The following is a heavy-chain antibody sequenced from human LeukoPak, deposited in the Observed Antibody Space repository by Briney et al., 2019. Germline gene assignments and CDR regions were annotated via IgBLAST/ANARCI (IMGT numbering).Heavy chain of an antibody. D-gene: IGHD2-8*01. J-gene: IGHJ4*02. CDR2: IYSGGST. Sequence: PGGSLRLSCAASGFTVSSNYMSWVRQAPGKGLEWVSVIYSGGSTYYADSVKGRFTISRDNSKNTLYLRMNSLRAEDTAVYYCARAVNGGSSFDYWGQGPLVTVSS. V-gene: IGHV3-53*05. CDR3: ARAVNGGSSFDY. CDR1: GFTVSSNY.